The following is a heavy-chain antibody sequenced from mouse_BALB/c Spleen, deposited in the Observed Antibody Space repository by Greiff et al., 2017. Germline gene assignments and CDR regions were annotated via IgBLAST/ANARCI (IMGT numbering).Heavy chain of an antibody. D-gene: IGHD1-2*01. Sequence: EVQGVESGPGLVKPSQSLSLTCTVTGYSITSDYAWNWIRQFPGNKLEWMGYISYSGSTSYNPSLKSRISITRDTSKNQFFLQLNSVTTEDTATYYCARSDTTATDWYFDVWGAGTTVTVSS. V-gene: IGHV3-2*02. CDR2: ISYSGST. CDR1: GYSITSDYA. J-gene: IGHJ1*01. CDR3: ARSDTTATDWYFDV.